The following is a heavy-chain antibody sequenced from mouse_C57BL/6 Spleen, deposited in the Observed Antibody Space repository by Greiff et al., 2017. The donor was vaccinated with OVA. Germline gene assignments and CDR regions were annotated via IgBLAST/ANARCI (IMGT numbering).Heavy chain of an antibody. Sequence: EVKLQESGGGLVKPGGSLKLSCAASGFTFSSYAMSWVRQTPEKRLEWVATISDGGSYTFYPDNVKGRFTISRDNAKNNLYLQMSHLKSEDTAMYYCARGWLGAMDYWGQGTSVTVSS. D-gene: IGHD2-2*01. J-gene: IGHJ4*01. V-gene: IGHV5-4*03. CDR3: ARGWLGAMDY. CDR2: ISDGGSYT. CDR1: GFTFSSYA.